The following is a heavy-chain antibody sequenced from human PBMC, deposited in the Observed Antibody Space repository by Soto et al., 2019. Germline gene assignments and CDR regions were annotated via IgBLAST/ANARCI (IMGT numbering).Heavy chain of an antibody. V-gene: IGHV3-64*01. CDR2: ISSNGGST. Sequence: EVQLVESGGGLVQPGGSLRLSCAASGFTFSSYAMHWVRQAPGKGLEYVSAISSNGGSTYYANSVKGRFTISRDNSKNTLYLQMGSLRAEDMAVYYCARLGLGYCSSTSCRHDAFDIWGQGTMVTVSS. J-gene: IGHJ3*02. D-gene: IGHD2-2*01. CDR3: ARLGLGYCSSTSCRHDAFDI. CDR1: GFTFSSYA.